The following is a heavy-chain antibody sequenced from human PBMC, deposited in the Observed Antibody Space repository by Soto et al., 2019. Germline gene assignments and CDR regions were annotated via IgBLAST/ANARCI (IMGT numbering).Heavy chain of an antibody. CDR2: IIPIFGTG. CDR1: GGTFSTST. J-gene: IGHJ4*02. CDR3: VRDAPIGSVFSGYDAIDS. V-gene: IGHV1-69*08. Sequence: QVQLEQSGTEVKKPGSSVKVSCKASGGTFSTSTFTWVRQAPGQGLEWMGRIIPIFGTGDYAPKYKGRVLITADKSSSTVYMELSGLKAEDTAVFFCVRDAPIGSVFSGYDAIDSWGQGTLVTVSS. D-gene: IGHD5-12*01.